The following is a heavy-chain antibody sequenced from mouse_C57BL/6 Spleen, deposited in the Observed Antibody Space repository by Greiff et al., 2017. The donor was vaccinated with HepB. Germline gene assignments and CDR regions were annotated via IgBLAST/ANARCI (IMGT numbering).Heavy chain of an antibody. CDR2: IYPRSGNT. CDR3: ARSSSITTVPFAY. V-gene: IGHV1-81*01. Sequence: QVQLQQSGAELARPGASVKLSCKASCYTFTSYGISWVKQRTGQGLEWIGEIYPRSGNTYYNEKFKGKATLTADKSSSTAYMELRSLTSEDSAVYFCARSSSITTVPFAYWGQGTLVTVSA. D-gene: IGHD1-1*01. J-gene: IGHJ3*01. CDR1: CYTFTSYG.